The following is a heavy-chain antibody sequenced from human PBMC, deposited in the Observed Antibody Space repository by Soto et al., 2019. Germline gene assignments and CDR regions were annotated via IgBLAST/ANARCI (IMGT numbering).Heavy chain of an antibody. D-gene: IGHD2-2*01. Sequence: QVQLQESGPGLVKPSQTLSLTCTVSGGSISSGGYYWSWIRQHPGKGLEWIGYIYYSGSTYYNPSLKSRVTIAVDTAKYQFSLKLSSVTAADTAVYYCARYIVVVPAAIAGSNWFDPWGQGTLVTVSS. V-gene: IGHV4-31*03. CDR1: GGSISSGGYY. CDR2: IYYSGST. CDR3: ARYIVVVPAAIAGSNWFDP. J-gene: IGHJ5*02.